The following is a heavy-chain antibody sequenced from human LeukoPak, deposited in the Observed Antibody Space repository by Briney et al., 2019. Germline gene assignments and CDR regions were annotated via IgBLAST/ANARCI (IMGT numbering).Heavy chain of an antibody. CDR1: GYSISSGYY. CDR2: IYHSGST. CDR3: AREGNWNYVY. V-gene: IGHV4-38-2*02. Sequence: SETLSLTCTVSGYSISSGYYWGWIRQPPGKGLEWIGSIYHSGSTYYNPSLKSRVTISVDTSKNQFSLQLNSVTPEDTAVYYCAREGNWNYVYWGQGTLVTVSS. J-gene: IGHJ4*02. D-gene: IGHD1-7*01.